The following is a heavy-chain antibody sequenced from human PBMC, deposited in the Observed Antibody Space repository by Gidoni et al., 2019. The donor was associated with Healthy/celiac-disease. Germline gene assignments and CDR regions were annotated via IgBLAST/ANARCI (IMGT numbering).Heavy chain of an antibody. CDR2: ISSSSSYI. CDR3: ARDLNYYDSSGYD. Sequence: EVQLVESGGGLVKQGGSLRVSGAASGFTCSSYSMHWVRQAPGKGLELGSSISSSSSYISYADSVKGRFTISRDNAKNSLYLQMNSLRAEDTAVYYCARDLNYYDSSGYDWGQGTLVTVSS. CDR1: GFTCSSYS. V-gene: IGHV3-21*01. D-gene: IGHD3-22*01. J-gene: IGHJ4*02.